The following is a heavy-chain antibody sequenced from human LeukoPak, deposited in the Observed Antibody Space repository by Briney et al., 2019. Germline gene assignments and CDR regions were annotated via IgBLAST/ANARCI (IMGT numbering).Heavy chain of an antibody. Sequence: GGSLRLSCAASGFTFSSYDLHWVRQVTGKSLEWVSAIGAGGDTYYPDSVKGRFTISRENAKNSLYLQMNSLRAGDTAVYYCVREVSQGAAVGKYNWYFDLWGRGILVTVSS. D-gene: IGHD6-13*01. CDR3: VREVSQGAAVGKYNWYFDL. CDR2: IGAGGDT. CDR1: GFTFSSYD. V-gene: IGHV3-13*01. J-gene: IGHJ2*01.